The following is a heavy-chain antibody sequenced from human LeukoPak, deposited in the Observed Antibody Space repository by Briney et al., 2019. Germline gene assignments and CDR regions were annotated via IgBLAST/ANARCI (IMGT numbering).Heavy chain of an antibody. D-gene: IGHD6-19*01. CDR1: GYTFTSYT. V-gene: IGHV1-3*01. CDR3: ARDKAQWLASVDY. CDR2: INVGNGNT. J-gene: IGHJ4*02. Sequence: ASVKVSCKASGYTFTSYTMHWVRQAPGQRLEWMGWINVGNGNTKYSQNFQGRVTITRDTSASTAYMELSSLRSEDTAVYYCARDKAQWLASVDYWGQGTLVTVSS.